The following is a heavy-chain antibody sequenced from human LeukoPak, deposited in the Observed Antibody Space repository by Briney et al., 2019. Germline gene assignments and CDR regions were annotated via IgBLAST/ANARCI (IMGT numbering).Heavy chain of an antibody. D-gene: IGHD5-18*01. CDR1: GFTFSIYS. V-gene: IGHV3-21*01. J-gene: IGHJ4*02. CDR2: ISSSGSYI. CDR3: ARASFDTAYDY. Sequence: PGGSLRLSCAASGFTFSIYSMDWVRQAPGKGLEWVSSISSSGSYIYYADSLKGRFTISRENAKNSLYLQMNSLRAGDTAVYYCARASFDTAYDYWGQGTLVTVSS.